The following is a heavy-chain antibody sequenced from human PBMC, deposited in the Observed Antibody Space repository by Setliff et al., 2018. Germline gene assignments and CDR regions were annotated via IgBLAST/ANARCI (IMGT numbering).Heavy chain of an antibody. CDR1: GASFSNYY. J-gene: IGHJ4*02. D-gene: IGHD3-3*01. Sequence: ASETLSLTCTVYGASFSNYYWGWVRQPPEERLEWIGEIDHSGRTKYNPSPKGRVTISVDTSKNQFSLRLSTVTAADTAVYYCRFWSGYYKNDYWGQGTLVTVSS. V-gene: IGHV4-34*01. CDR2: IDHSGRT. CDR3: RFWSGYYKNDY.